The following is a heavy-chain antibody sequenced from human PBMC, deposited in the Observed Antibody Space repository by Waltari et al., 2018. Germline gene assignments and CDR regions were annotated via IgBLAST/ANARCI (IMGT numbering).Heavy chain of an antibody. Sequence: QVQLQESCPGLVKPSQTLSLTCTVPGASIRSGCYYWSWIRQHPGKGLEWIGYIYHSGSTYYNPSLKSRVTISVDRSKNQFSLKLSSVTAADTAVYYCARGTPDFDIWGQGTMVTVSS. CDR1: GASIRSGCYY. CDR3: ARGTPDFDI. D-gene: IGHD2-15*01. CDR2: IYHSGST. V-gene: IGHV4-31*03. J-gene: IGHJ3*02.